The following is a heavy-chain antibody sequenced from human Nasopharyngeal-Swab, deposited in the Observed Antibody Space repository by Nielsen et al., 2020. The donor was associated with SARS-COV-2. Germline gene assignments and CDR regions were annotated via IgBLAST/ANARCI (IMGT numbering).Heavy chain of an antibody. V-gene: IGHV1-69*01. J-gene: IGHJ6*02. D-gene: IGHD4-17*01. CDR2: IIPIFGTA. CDR3: ARGSDYDYYYYGMDV. Sequence: WVRQAPGQGLEWMGGIIPIFGTANYAQKFQGRVTITADESTSTAYMELSSLRSEDTAVHYCARGSDYDYYYYGMDVWGQGTTVTVSS.